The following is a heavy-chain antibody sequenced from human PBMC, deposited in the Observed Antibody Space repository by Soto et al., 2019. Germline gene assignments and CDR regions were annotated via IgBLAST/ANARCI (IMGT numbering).Heavy chain of an antibody. Sequence: QVQLQESGPGLVKPSQTLSLTCTVSGGSISSGGYYWSWIRQSPGKGLEWIGYIYYSGSTYYNPSLKRPVSISLDTSKNRLSLKLSSVTAAYTAMYCWASGHCFSSSCSYLVLWGRETLVTVSS. D-gene: IGHD2-2*01. V-gene: IGHV4-31*01. CDR2: IYYSGST. J-gene: IGHJ2*01. CDR3: ASGHCFSSSCSYLVL. CDR1: GGSISSGGYY.